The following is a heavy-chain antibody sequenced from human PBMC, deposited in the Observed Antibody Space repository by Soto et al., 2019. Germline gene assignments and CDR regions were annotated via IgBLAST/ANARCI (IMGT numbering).Heavy chain of an antibody. V-gene: IGHV4-59*01. J-gene: IGHJ6*03. D-gene: IGHD4-4*01. Sequence: SETLSLTCTVSCGSISSYYWSWIRQPPGKGLEWIGYIYYSGSTNYNPSLKSRVTISVDTFKNQFSLKLSSVTAADTAVYYCARTGREFLYSNYGNFYYYYYMDVWGKGTTVTVSS. CDR3: ARTGREFLYSNYGNFYYYYYMDV. CDR2: IYYSGST. CDR1: CGSISSYY.